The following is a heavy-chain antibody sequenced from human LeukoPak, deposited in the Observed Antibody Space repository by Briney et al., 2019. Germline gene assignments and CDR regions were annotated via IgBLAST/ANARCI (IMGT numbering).Heavy chain of an antibody. CDR1: VFTFGAYT. D-gene: IGHD1-26*01. Sequence: GGCLRLSCTASVFTFGAYTVSWFRRAPRKGLEWVAFIRSKPYGGTTVSAASVKGRFSISRDDSESIAYLQMNSLKTEDTAVYYCARVRYSGVGGRFDAFDIWGQGTMVTVSS. CDR3: ARVRYSGVGGRFDAFDI. J-gene: IGHJ3*02. CDR2: IRSKPYGGTT. V-gene: IGHV3-49*03.